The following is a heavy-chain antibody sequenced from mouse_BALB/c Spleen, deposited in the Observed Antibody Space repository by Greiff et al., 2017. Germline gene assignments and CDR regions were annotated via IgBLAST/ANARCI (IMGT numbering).Heavy chain of an antibody. V-gene: IGHV1-18*01. J-gene: IGHJ4*01. CDR3: ARKGYRSYYAMDY. CDR2: INPNNGGT. D-gene: IGHD2-14*01. Sequence: EVKLQESGPELVKPGASVKIPCKASGYTFTDYNMDWVKQSHGKSLEWIGDINPNNGGTIYNQKFKGKATLTVDKSSSTAYMELRSLTSEDTAVYYCARKGYRSYYAMDYWGQGTSVTVSS. CDR1: GYTFTDYN.